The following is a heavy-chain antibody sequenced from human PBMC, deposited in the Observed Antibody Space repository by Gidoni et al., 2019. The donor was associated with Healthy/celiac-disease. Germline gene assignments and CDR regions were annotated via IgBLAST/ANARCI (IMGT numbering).Heavy chain of an antibody. J-gene: IGHJ2*01. CDR3: ARGDIVVVPAAYDWYFDL. D-gene: IGHD2-2*01. CDR2: IGTAGDT. V-gene: IGHV3-13*01. CDR1: GFTFSSYD. Sequence: EVQLVESGGGLVQPGGSLRLSCAASGFTFSSYDMHWVRQATGKGLEWVSAIGTAGDTYYPGSVKGRFTISRENAKNSLYLQMNSLRAGDTAVYYCARGDIVVVPAAYDWYFDLWGRGTLVTVSS.